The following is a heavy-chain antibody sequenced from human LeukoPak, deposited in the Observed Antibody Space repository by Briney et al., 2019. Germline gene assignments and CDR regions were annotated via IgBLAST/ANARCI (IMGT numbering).Heavy chain of an antibody. CDR1: GGTFSSYA. CDR3: ARVEYSSDYYGMDV. J-gene: IGHJ6*02. CDR2: ISAYNGNT. Sequence: ASVKVSCKASGGTFSSYAISWVRQAPGQGLEWMGWISAYNGNTNYAQKLQGRVTMTTDTSTSTAYMELRSLRSDDTAVYYCARVEYSSDYYGMDVWGQGTTVTVSS. D-gene: IGHD6-19*01. V-gene: IGHV1-18*01.